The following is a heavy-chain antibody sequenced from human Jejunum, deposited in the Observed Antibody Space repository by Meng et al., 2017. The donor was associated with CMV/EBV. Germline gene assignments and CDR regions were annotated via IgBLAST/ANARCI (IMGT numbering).Heavy chain of an antibody. J-gene: IGHJ6*02. CDR1: TSYY. V-gene: IGHV1-46*01. CDR2: INPSGGRT. D-gene: IGHD1-26*01. Sequence: TSYYRKWVRQAPGQGLEGMAVINPSGGRTGCGQKFQGRVIMTRDTSTTTAQMEVSSLRSDDTALSYCARLRGSYPGDQHYGVDGWGQGTTVTVSS. CDR3: ARLRGSYPGDQHYGVDG.